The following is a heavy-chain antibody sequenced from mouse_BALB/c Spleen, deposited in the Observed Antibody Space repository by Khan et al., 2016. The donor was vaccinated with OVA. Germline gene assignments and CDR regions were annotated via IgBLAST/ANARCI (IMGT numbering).Heavy chain of an antibody. CDR1: GYSFTGYN. D-gene: IGHD2-1*01. CDR3: AREGNYFLDY. V-gene: IGHV1S135*01. Sequence: VQLQQSGPELEKPGASVKISCKASGYSFTGYNMNWVKQNNGKSLEWIGNIDPYNGGTSYNQKFKGQARLTVDKSSSTAYMQLKSLTSEDSAVYYCAREGNYFLDYWGQGTTLTVSS. J-gene: IGHJ2*01. CDR2: IDPYNGGT.